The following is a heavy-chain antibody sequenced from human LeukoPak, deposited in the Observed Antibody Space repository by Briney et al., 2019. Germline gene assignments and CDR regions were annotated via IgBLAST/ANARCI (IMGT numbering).Heavy chain of an antibody. Sequence: GGSLRLSCAASGFTFSNYWMHWVRHAPGKGLVWVSRINTDESSTSYADSVKGRFTISRDNAKNTLYLQMNSLRAEDTAVYYCARGGLVPVDYWGQGTLVTVSS. V-gene: IGHV3-74*01. CDR1: GFTFSNYW. CDR3: ARGGLVPVDY. D-gene: IGHD6-19*01. J-gene: IGHJ4*02. CDR2: INTDESST.